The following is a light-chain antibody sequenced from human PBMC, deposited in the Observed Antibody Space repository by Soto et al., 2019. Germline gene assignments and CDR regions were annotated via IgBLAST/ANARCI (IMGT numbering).Light chain of an antibody. J-gene: IGLJ2*01. CDR1: SGRIASNY. Sequence: NFMLTQPHSVSGSPGKTVTISCTRSSGRIASNYVQRYQQRPGSVPTIVIYEDDQRLSGVPDQFSGSVDSSSNSASLIISGLKSEDEADYYCQSYDSAAFVVFGGGTKLTVL. CDR3: QSYDSAAFVV. V-gene: IGLV6-57*04. CDR2: EDD.